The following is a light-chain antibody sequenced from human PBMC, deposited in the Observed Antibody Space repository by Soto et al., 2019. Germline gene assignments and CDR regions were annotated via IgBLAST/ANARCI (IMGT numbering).Light chain of an antibody. CDR2: DAS. CDR3: QQRSNWPRT. J-gene: IGKJ5*01. CDR1: QSVSSY. V-gene: IGKV3-11*01. Sequence: EIVLTQSPATLSLSPGERATLPCRASQSVSSYLAWYQQKPGQAPRLLIYDASNRATGIPARFSGSGSGTDFTLTISSLEPEDFAVYYCQQRSNWPRTFGQGTRLEIK.